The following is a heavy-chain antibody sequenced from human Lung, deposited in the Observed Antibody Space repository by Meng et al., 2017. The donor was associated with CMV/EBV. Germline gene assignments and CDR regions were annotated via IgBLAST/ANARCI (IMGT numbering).Heavy chain of an antibody. CDR3: ARKASWLLSLDY. D-gene: IGHD3-9*01. Sequence: SCAVSGDSISNSNWWTWVRQPPGKGLEWIGEIYHSGTTNYNPSLKSRVTISVNKSKKQFSLMLTSVTVADTAVYYCARKASWLLSLDYWGQGTXVTVSS. CDR2: IYHSGTT. CDR1: GDSISNSNW. J-gene: IGHJ4*02. V-gene: IGHV4-4*02.